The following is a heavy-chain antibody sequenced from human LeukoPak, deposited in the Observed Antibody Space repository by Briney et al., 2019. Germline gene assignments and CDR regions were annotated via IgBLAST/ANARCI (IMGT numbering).Heavy chain of an antibody. CDR3: ARGRKDYDFWSGSVNWFDP. Sequence: SQTLSLTCTVSGGSISSGGYYWSWIRQHPGKGLEWIGYTYYSGSTYYNPSLKSRVTISVDTSKNQLSLKLSSVTAADTAVYYCARGRKDYDFWSGSVNWFDPWGQGTLVTVSS. V-gene: IGHV4-31*03. CDR2: TYYSGST. J-gene: IGHJ5*02. D-gene: IGHD3-3*01. CDR1: GGSISSGGYY.